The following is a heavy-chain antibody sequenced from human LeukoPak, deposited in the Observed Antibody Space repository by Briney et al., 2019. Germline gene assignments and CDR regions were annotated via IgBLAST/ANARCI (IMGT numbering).Heavy chain of an antibody. J-gene: IGHJ4*02. CDR2: INQDGSGK. V-gene: IGHV3-7*01. Sequence: GGSLRLSCAASGFTFSSYSMNWVRQAPGKGLECVANINQDGSGKYYVDSVKGRFTISRDNTKNSLYLQMNSLRAEDTAVYYCVGGDYWGQGTLVTVSS. CDR3: VGGDY. CDR1: GFTFSSYS.